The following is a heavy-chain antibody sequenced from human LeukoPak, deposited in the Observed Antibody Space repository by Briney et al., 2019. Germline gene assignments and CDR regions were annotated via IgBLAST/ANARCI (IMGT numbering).Heavy chain of an antibody. J-gene: IGHJ3*02. CDR3: ARECASGAFDI. CDR1: GFTFSSYS. Sequence: GGSLRLSCAASGFTFSSYSMNWVRQAPGKWLEWVSSISSSSSYIYYADSVKGRFTISRDNAKNSLYLQMNSLRAEDTAVYYYARECASGAFDIWGQGTMVTVST. V-gene: IGHV3-21*01. CDR2: ISSSSSYI. D-gene: IGHD6-25*01.